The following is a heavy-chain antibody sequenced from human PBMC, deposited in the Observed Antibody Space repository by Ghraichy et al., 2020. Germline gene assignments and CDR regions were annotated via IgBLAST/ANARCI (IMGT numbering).Heavy chain of an antibody. V-gene: IGHV3-64*01. D-gene: IGHD4-23*01. CDR2: ISSNGGST. CDR3: ARESADYDGYYFDY. Sequence: GGSLRLSCAASGFTFSSYAMHWVRQAPGKGLEYVSAISSNGGSTYYANSVKGRFTISRDNSKNTLYLQMGSLRAEDMAVYYCARESADYDGYYFDYWGQGTLVTVSS. J-gene: IGHJ4*02. CDR1: GFTFSSYA.